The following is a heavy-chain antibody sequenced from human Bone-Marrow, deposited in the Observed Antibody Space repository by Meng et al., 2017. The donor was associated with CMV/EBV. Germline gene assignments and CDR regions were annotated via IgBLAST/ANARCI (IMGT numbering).Heavy chain of an antibody. V-gene: IGHV3-33*01. CDR1: GFTFSSYG. CDR3: ARGIVGATADY. CDR2: IWYDGSTK. J-gene: IGHJ4*02. D-gene: IGHD1-26*01. Sequence: GEYLKISCTASGFTFSSYGMHWVRQAPVRGLEWVAVIWYDGSTKYYADSVKGRFTVSRDNSKSTLYLQMNSLWADDTAVYYCARGIVGATADYWGQGTLVTVSS.